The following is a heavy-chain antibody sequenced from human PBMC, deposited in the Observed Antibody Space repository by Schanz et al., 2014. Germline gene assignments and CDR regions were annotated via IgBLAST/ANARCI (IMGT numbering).Heavy chain of an antibody. J-gene: IGHJ6*03. Sequence: QLLESGGGLVQPGGSLRLSCAASGFTFSSYAMSWVRQAPGKGLEWISAISGSGVSTHYADSVKGRFTISRDNSKSMLFLEMSSLRVEDTAVYYCVREENYPSLLGYYYYMDVWGKGTSVTVSS. V-gene: IGHV3-23*01. CDR3: VREENYPSLLGYYYYMDV. CDR1: GFTFSSYA. CDR2: ISGSGVST. D-gene: IGHD2-8*02.